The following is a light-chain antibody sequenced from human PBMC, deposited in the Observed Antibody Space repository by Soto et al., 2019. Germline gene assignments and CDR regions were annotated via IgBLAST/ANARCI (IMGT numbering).Light chain of an antibody. Sequence: EVVLTQSPGTLSLSPGEGATLSCRASQSIRSDYLAWYQQKPGQAPTLLIYGASSRATGIPDRFSGSGSGADFTLTISRVEPDDFAVYYCHQYGSSHGDGAFGQGTKVEIK. V-gene: IGKV3-20*01. J-gene: IGKJ1*01. CDR3: HQYGSSHGDGA. CDR2: GAS. CDR1: QSIRSDY.